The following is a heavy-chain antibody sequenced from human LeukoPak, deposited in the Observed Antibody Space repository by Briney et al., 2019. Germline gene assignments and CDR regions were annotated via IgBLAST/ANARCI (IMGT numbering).Heavy chain of an antibody. CDR2: IYYSGST. J-gene: IGHJ4*02. CDR3: ARRYSSSWTYDDY. D-gene: IGHD6-13*01. CDR1: GGSISSSSYY. V-gene: IGHV4-39*01. Sequence: SETLSLTCTVSGGSISSSSYYWGWIRQPPGKGLVWIGSIYYSGSTYYNPSLKSRVTISVDTSKNQFSLKLSSVTAADTAVYYCARRYSSSWTYDDYWGQGTLVTVSS.